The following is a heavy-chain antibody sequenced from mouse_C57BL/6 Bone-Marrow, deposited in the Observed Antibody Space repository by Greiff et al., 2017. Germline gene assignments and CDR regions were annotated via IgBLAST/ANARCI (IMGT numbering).Heavy chain of an antibody. D-gene: IGHD2-12*01. V-gene: IGHV5-16*01. J-gene: IGHJ4*01. CDR2: INYDGSST. CDR3: ERGGIRRRHYYAMDY. Sequence: EVKLVESEGGLVQPGSSMKLPCTASGFTFSDYYMAWVRQVPEKGLEWVANINYDGSSTYYLDSLKSRFNISRDNAKNILYLQMSRLKSEDTETYYGERGGIRRRHYYAMDYWGQGTSVTVSS. CDR1: GFTFSDYY.